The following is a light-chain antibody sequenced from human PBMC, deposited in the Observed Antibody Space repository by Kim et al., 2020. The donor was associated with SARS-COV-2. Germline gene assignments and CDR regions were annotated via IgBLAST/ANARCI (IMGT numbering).Light chain of an antibody. CDR3: QQLNSYPLT. CDR2: AAS. V-gene: IGKV1-9*01. Sequence: ASVGDRVTITCRASHGINNFLAWYQQKPGIAPKLLIYAASTLQSGVPSRFSGNGSGTEFTLTITSLQPEDFATYYCQQLNSYPLTFGGGTKVEI. J-gene: IGKJ4*01. CDR1: HGINNF.